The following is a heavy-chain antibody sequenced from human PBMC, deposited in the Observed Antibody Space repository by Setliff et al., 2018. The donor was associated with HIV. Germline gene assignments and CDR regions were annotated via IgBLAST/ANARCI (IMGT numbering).Heavy chain of an antibody. CDR1: GGSISSYY. Sequence: ETLSLTCTVSGGSISSYYWSWIRQPAGKGLEWIGRIYTSGSTNYNPSLKSRVTMSVDTSKNHFSLNLSSVTAADTAVYYCARFPLLHKNAFDIWGQGTMVTVSS. V-gene: IGHV4-4*07. D-gene: IGHD2-15*01. CDR3: ARFPLLHKNAFDI. CDR2: IYTSGST. J-gene: IGHJ3*02.